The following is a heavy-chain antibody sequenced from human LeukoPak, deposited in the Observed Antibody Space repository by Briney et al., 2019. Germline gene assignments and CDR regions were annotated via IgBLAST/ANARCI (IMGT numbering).Heavy chain of an antibody. Sequence: GGSLRLSCAASGFTFSSYSMNWVRQAPGKGLEWVSYISSSSSTIYYADSVKGRFTISRDNAKNSLYLQMNSLRAEDTAVYYCAREFAYGGNDAFDIWGQGTMVTVSS. D-gene: IGHD4-23*01. CDR3: AREFAYGGNDAFDI. CDR1: GFTFSSYS. V-gene: IGHV3-48*04. CDR2: ISSSSSTI. J-gene: IGHJ3*02.